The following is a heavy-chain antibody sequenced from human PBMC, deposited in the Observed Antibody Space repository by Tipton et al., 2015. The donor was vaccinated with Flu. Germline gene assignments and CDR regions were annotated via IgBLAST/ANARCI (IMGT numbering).Heavy chain of an antibody. Sequence: GLVKPSETLSLTCAVYGGSFSGYYWSWIRQPPGKGLEWIGEINHSGSTNYNPSLKSRVTISVDTSKNQFSLKLSSVTAADTAVYYCARGPTTRYYYYYGMDVWGQGTTVTVSS. CDR2: INHSGST. J-gene: IGHJ6*02. D-gene: IGHD1-14*01. V-gene: IGHV4-34*01. CDR1: GGSFSGYY. CDR3: ARGPTTRYYYYYGMDV.